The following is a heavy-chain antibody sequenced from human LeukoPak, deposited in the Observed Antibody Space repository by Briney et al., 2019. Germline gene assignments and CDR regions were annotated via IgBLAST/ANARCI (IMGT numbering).Heavy chain of an antibody. V-gene: IGHV3-30*02. D-gene: IGHD2-21*01. Sequence: GGSLRLSCAASGFTFSSYGMHWVRQAPGKGLEWVAFIRYDGSNKYYADSVKGRFTISRDNSKNSLYLQMNSLRAEDTAVYYCASEGWSRDVYWGQGTLVTVSS. CDR2: IRYDGSNK. CDR3: ASEGWSRDVY. J-gene: IGHJ4*02. CDR1: GFTFSSYG.